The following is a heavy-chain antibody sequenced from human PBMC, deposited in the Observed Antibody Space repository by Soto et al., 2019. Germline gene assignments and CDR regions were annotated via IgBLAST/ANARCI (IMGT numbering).Heavy chain of an antibody. Sequence: SQTLSLTCAISGDGVSSNSALWNWIRQSPSRGLEWLGRTYYRSKWYSDYAVSVKGRITINPDTSKNQFSLQLDSVAPEDTAVYYCVREIAPRGFDPWGRGTLVTVSS. CDR1: GDGVSSNSAL. V-gene: IGHV6-1*01. J-gene: IGHJ5*02. CDR2: TYYRSKWYS. D-gene: IGHD2-21*01. CDR3: VREIAPRGFDP.